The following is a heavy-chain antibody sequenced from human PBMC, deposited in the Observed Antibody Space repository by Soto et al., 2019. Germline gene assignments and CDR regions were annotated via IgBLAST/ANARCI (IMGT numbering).Heavy chain of an antibody. CDR2: ICYSAST. D-gene: IGHD5-18*01. Sequence: SETLCLTCTVSGGSISSYYWSWIRQPPGKGLEWIGHICYSASTNDRASVKSRITIALDSSKNQFCPKASAVTAADTAVYYCARGDAGYSDGLRPYYGMDVWGPGTTVTVSS. J-gene: IGHJ6*02. CDR1: GGSISSYY. V-gene: IGHV4-59*01. CDR3: ARGDAGYSDGLRPYYGMDV.